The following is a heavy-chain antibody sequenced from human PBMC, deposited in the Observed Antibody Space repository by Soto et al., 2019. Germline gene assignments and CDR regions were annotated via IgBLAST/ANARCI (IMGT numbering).Heavy chain of an antibody. CDR3: ARDQPGYSYGYGLGY. J-gene: IGHJ4*02. Sequence: EVQLVESGGGLVKPGGSPRLSCAASGFTFSSYSMNWVRQAPGKGLEWVSSISSSSSYIYYADSVKGRFTISRDNAKNSLYLQMNSLRAEDTAVYYCARDQPGYSYGYGLGYWGQGTLLTVSS. CDR1: GFTFSSYS. D-gene: IGHD5-18*01. CDR2: ISSSSSYI. V-gene: IGHV3-21*01.